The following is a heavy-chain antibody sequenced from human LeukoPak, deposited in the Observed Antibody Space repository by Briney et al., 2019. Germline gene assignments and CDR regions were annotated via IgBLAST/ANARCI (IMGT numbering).Heavy chain of an antibody. Sequence: GRSLRLSCAASGFTFSSYAMHWVRQAPGKGLEWVAVIPYDGSNKYYADSVKGRFTISRDNSKNALYLQMNSLRVEDTAVYYCARHQEWLRSDDYYYGMDVWGQGTTVTVSS. J-gene: IGHJ6*02. V-gene: IGHV3-30-3*01. CDR2: IPYDGSNK. D-gene: IGHD5-12*01. CDR1: GFTFSSYA. CDR3: ARHQEWLRSDDYYYGMDV.